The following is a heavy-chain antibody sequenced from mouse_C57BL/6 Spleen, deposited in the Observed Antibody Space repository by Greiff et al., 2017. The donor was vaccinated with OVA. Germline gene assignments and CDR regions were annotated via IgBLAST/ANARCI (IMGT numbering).Heavy chain of an antibody. CDR1: GYTFTSYG. V-gene: IGHV1-81*01. Sequence: QVQLQQSGAELARPGASVKLSCKASGYTFTSYGISWVKQRTGQGLEWIGEIYPRSGNTYYNEKFKGKATLTADKSSSTAYMELRSLTSEDSAVYFCARRDSSGYDGYWGQGTTLTVSS. CDR3: ARRDSSGYDGY. D-gene: IGHD3-2*02. CDR2: IYPRSGNT. J-gene: IGHJ2*01.